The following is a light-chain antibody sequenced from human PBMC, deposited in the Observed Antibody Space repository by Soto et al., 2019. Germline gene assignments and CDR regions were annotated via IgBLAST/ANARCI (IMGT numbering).Light chain of an antibody. V-gene: IGLV2-14*01. J-gene: IGLJ1*01. CDR2: DVT. CDR3: SSYTRTSTYV. CDR1: SSDVGAYNY. Sequence: QSVLTQPASVSGSPGQSITISCTGTSSDVGAYNYVSWYQQHPGKAPSLMIYDVTNRPSGVSNRLSGSKSGNTASLTISGLQAEDEADYYCSSYTRTSTYVFGAGTKVTVL.